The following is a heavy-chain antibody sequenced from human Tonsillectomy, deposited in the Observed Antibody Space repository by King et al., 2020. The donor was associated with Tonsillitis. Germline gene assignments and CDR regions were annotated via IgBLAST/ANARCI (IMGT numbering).Heavy chain of an antibody. Sequence: VQLVESGGGVVQPGRSLRLSCAASGFTFSSYAMHWVRQAPGKGLEWVAVISYDGSNKYYADSVKGRFTISRDNSKNTLYLQMNSLRAEDTAVYYCARSRWLQSPHGTDVWGQGTTVTVSS. CDR3: ARSRWLQSPHGTDV. J-gene: IGHJ6*02. CDR2: ISYDGSNK. V-gene: IGHV3-30-3*01. D-gene: IGHD5-24*01. CDR1: GFTFSSYA.